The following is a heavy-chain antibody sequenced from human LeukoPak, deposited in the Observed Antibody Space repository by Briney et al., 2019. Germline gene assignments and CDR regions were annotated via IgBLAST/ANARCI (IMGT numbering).Heavy chain of an antibody. Sequence: HPGGSLRLSCAGSGFTFSTYSIKWVRQAPGKGLEWVSYISSSSSTISYSDSVKGRFTISRDNAKNSLYLQMNSLRAEDTAVYYCARSSTMVRGVTDYWGQGTLVTVSS. CDR1: GFTFSTYS. CDR3: ARSSTMVRGVTDY. J-gene: IGHJ4*02. D-gene: IGHD3-10*01. V-gene: IGHV3-48*04. CDR2: ISSSSSTI.